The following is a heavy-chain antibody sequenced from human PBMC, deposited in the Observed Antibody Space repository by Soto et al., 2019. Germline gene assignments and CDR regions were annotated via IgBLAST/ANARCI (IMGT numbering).Heavy chain of an antibody. CDR1: GATFNDYT. V-gene: IGHV1-69*08. CDR3: ASGKSQMTQDRMGFYYYMDV. D-gene: IGHD2-15*01. Sequence: QVQLVQSGAEVKKPGSSVRISCAASGATFNDYTFTWVRRAPGQGLEWMGRVIPILDASNYAEKFQDRVTITADRSTSTVYMELSGLKAEDSAIYYCASGKSQMTQDRMGFYYYMDVWGKGTTVTVSS. J-gene: IGHJ6*03. CDR2: VIPILDAS.